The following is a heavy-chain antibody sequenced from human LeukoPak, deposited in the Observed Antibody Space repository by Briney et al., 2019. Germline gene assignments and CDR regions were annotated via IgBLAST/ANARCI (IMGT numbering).Heavy chain of an antibody. D-gene: IGHD3-9*01. Sequence: ASVKVSCKASGYTFTSYDINWVRQATGQGLEWMGWMNPNSGNTGYAQKFQGRVTMTRNTSISTAYMELSSLRSEDTAVYYCAKDRITISCFDVWGQGTMVTVSS. CDR3: AKDRITISCFDV. V-gene: IGHV1-8*01. J-gene: IGHJ3*01. CDR2: MNPNSGNT. CDR1: GYTFTSYD.